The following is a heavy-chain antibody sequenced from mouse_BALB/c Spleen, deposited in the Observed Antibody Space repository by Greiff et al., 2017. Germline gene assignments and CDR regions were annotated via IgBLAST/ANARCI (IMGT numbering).Heavy chain of an antibody. CDR2: SRNKANDYTT. V-gene: IGHV7-1*02. CDR3: ARGIITTDEDAMDY. CDR1: GFTFSDFY. J-gene: IGHJ4*01. D-gene: IGHD1-2*01. Sequence: EVQGVESGGGLVQPGGSLRLSCATSGFTFSDFYMEWVRQPPGKRLEWIAASRNKANDYTTEYSASVKGRFIVSRDTSQSILYLQMNALRAEDTAIYYCARGIITTDEDAMDYWGQGTSVTVSS.